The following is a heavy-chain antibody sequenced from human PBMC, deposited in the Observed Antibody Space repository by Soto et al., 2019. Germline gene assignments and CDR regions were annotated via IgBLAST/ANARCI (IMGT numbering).Heavy chain of an antibody. Sequence: SETLSLTCTVSGGSISSGGYYWSWIRQHPGKGLEWIGYIYYSGSTYYNPSPKSRVTISVDTSKNQFSLKLSSVTAADTAVYYCARAEYDILTGSVYFDYWGQGTLVTVSS. V-gene: IGHV4-31*03. D-gene: IGHD3-9*01. CDR2: IYYSGST. J-gene: IGHJ4*02. CDR1: GGSISSGGYY. CDR3: ARAEYDILTGSVYFDY.